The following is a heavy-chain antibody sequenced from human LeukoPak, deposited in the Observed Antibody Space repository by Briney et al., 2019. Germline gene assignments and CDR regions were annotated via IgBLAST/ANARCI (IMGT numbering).Heavy chain of an antibody. CDR3: ARARKDYDILTGHPNGNYIDY. D-gene: IGHD3-9*01. CDR1: GGSFSGYY. Sequence: SETLSLTCAVYGGSFSGYYWSWIRQTPGKGLEWIGEINHSGSTNCNPSLKSRVTISVDTSKNQFSLKLSSVTAADTAVYYCARARKDYDILTGHPNGNYIDYWGQGTLVTVSS. V-gene: IGHV4-34*01. CDR2: INHSGST. J-gene: IGHJ4*02.